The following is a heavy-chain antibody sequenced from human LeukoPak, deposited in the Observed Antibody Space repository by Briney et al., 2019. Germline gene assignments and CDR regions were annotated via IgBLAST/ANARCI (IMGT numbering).Heavy chain of an antibody. CDR1: GASISSGDYF. CDR3: ANADRFCSGSCHVPDAFDF. CDR2: IFDSGRT. Sequence: SETLSLTCTVSGASISSGDYFWTWIRQPPGKGLEWIGYIFDSGRTDFNPSLKSRVTISVDRPKNQFSLRLSSVTAADTAVYYCANADRFCSGSCHVPDAFDFWGQGTMVTVSS. D-gene: IGHD2-15*01. V-gene: IGHV4-30-2*01. J-gene: IGHJ3*01.